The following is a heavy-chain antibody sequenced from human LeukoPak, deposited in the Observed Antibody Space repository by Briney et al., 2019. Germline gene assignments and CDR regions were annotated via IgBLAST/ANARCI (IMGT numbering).Heavy chain of an antibody. Sequence: GGSLRLSCAASRFTFDDYGMKCCRQAPGKGLEWVSGINWNGGSTGYADSLKGRFTISRDNAKNSLYLQMNSLRAEDTAVYYCTTAAGDYYDTSGYFFDYWGKGTLVTVSS. CDR2: INWNGGST. CDR1: RFTFDDYG. J-gene: IGHJ4*02. CDR3: TTAAGDYYDTSGYFFDY. V-gene: IGHV3-20*04. D-gene: IGHD3-22*01.